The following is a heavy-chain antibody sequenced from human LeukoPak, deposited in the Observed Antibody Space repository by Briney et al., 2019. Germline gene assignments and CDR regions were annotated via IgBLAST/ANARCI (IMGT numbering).Heavy chain of an antibody. V-gene: IGHV3-21*01. CDR3: ARDLVITNYYYYYYMDV. Sequence: KPGGSLRLSCAASGFTFSSYSMNWVRQAPGKGLEWVSSISSSSSYIYYADSVKGRFTISRGNAKNSLYLQMNSLRAEDTAVYYCARDLVITNYYYYYYMDVWGKGTTVTVSS. CDR2: ISSSSSYI. J-gene: IGHJ6*03. D-gene: IGHD3-22*01. CDR1: GFTFSSYS.